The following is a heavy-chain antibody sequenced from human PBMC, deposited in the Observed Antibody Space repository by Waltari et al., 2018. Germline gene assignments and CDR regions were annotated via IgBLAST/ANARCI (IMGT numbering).Heavy chain of an antibody. D-gene: IGHD6-19*01. V-gene: IGHV3-9*01. J-gene: IGHJ4*02. Sequence: EVQLVESGGDFVQPGRSLRLSCVASGFTIDDSAMHWVRQVSGKGLEWVSGISWNSVRTDYADSVKGRFTISRDNAKNSLFLEMNSLRVDDTAFYYCASVIALAGARPAYWGQGTLVTVSS. CDR2: ISWNSVRT. CDR3: ASVIALAGARPAY. CDR1: GFTIDDSA.